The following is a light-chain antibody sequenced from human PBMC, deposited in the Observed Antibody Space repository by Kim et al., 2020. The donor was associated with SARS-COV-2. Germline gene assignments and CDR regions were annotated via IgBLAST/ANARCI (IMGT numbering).Light chain of an antibody. Sequence: ASVGDRVTITCRASQDISNYLACFQQRPGKAPKSLIFAASRLQSGVPSKFSGSGSGTDFTLTISNLQPEDFATYYCQQYDTFPLTFGGGTKVDIK. V-gene: IGKV1-16*02. CDR1: QDISNY. CDR2: AAS. CDR3: QQYDTFPLT. J-gene: IGKJ4*01.